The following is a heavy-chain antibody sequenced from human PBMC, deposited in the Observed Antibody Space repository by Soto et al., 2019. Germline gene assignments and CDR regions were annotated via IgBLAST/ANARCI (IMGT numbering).Heavy chain of an antibody. J-gene: IGHJ5*02. Sequence: ASVKVSCKASGYTFTSYAMHWVRQAPGQRLGWMGWINAGNGNTKYSQKFQGRVTITRDTSASTAYMELSSLRSEDTAVCYCARVVVLWFGELSGFDPWGQGTLVTVSS. V-gene: IGHV1-3*01. CDR2: INAGNGNT. CDR3: ARVVVLWFGELSGFDP. CDR1: GYTFTSYA. D-gene: IGHD3-10*01.